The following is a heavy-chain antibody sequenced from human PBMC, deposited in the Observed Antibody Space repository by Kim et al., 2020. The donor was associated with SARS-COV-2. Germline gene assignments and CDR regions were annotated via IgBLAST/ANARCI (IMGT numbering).Heavy chain of an antibody. CDR2: INPSGGST. D-gene: IGHD2-15*01. CDR3: ASQERDIVVVVAAPVDYYYYGMDV. Sequence: ASVKVSCKASGYTFTSYYMHWVRQAPGQGLEWMGIINPSGGSTSYAQKFQGRVTMTRDTSTSTVYMELSSLRSEDTAVYYCASQERDIVVVVAAPVDYYYYGMDVWGQGNTVTVSS. V-gene: IGHV1-46*01. J-gene: IGHJ6*02. CDR1: GYTFTSYY.